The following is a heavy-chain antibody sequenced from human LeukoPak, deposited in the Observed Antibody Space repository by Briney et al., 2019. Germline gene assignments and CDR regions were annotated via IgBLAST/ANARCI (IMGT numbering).Heavy chain of an antibody. V-gene: IGHV3-23*01. J-gene: IGHJ4*02. Sequence: GGSLRLSCAASGFTFSSYAMSWVRQAPGKGLEWVSAISGSGDSTYYADSVKGRFTISRDNSKNTLSLQMNSLRAEDTAIYYCAKCPSGSYYRYFDCWGQGTLVTVSS. D-gene: IGHD1-26*01. CDR3: AKCPSGSYYRYFDC. CDR1: GFTFSSYA. CDR2: ISGSGDST.